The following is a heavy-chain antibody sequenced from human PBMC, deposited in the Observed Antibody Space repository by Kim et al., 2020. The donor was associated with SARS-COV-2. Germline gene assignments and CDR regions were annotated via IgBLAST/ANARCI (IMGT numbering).Heavy chain of an antibody. V-gene: IGHV4-34*01. CDR3: ARVLAAPVDY. J-gene: IGHJ4*02. Sequence: TNYQPSLKRRVTRSVDTSKNQFSLKLSSVTAADTAVYYCARVLAAPVDYWGQGTLVTVSS. CDR2: T.